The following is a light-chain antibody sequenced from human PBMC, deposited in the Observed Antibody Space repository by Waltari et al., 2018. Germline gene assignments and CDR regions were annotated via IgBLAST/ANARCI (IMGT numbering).Light chain of an antibody. CDR1: SSDVGGYNY. J-gene: IGLJ2*01. CDR3: SSYISSSTLEL. Sequence: ISCTGTSSDVGGYNYVSWYQQHPGKAPKLIIYDVSNRPSGVSNRFSGSKSGNTASLTISGLQAEDEADYYCSSYISSSTLELFGGGTSLTVL. CDR2: DVS. V-gene: IGLV2-14*03.